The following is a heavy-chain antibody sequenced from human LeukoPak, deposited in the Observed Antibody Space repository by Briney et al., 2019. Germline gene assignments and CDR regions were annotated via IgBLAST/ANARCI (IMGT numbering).Heavy chain of an antibody. Sequence: ASVKVSCKASGYTFTSYGISWVRQAPGQGLEWMGWISAYNGNTNYAQKLQGRVTMTTDTSTSTAYMELRSLRSDDTAAYYCARERRGFGSSPYYYYYMDVWGKGTTVTVSS. J-gene: IGHJ6*03. D-gene: IGHD3-3*01. V-gene: IGHV1-18*01. CDR1: GYTFTSYG. CDR3: ARERRGFGSSPYYYYYMDV. CDR2: ISAYNGNT.